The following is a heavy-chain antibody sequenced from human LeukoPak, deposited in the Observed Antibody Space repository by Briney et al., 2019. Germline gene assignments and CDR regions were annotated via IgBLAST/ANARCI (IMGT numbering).Heavy chain of an antibody. CDR1: GYTFTSYY. J-gene: IGHJ6*02. CDR2: INPSGGST. CDR3: ARATPSPLRIAAAGTWYYYGMDV. V-gene: IGHV1-46*01. Sequence: ASVKVSCKASGYTFTSYYMHWVRQAPGQGLEWMGIINPSGGSTIYAQKFQGRVTMTRDTSTSTVYMELSSLRSEDTAVYYCARATPSPLRIAAAGTWYYYGMDVWGQGTTVTVSS. D-gene: IGHD6-13*01.